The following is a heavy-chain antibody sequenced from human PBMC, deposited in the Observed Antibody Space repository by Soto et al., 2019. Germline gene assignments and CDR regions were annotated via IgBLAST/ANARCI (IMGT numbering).Heavy chain of an antibody. CDR2: INAGNGNT. Sequence: QVQLVQSGAEEKKPGASVKVSCKASGYTFTSYAMHWVRQAPGQRLEWMGWINAGNGNTKYSQKFQGRVTITKDTTASTAYVVLSSRRSEDTAVYYCARSVVVVTAIDYWGKGTLVTVSS. D-gene: IGHD2-21*02. J-gene: IGHJ4*02. V-gene: IGHV1-3*05. CDR3: ARSVVVVTAIDY. CDR1: GYTFTSYA.